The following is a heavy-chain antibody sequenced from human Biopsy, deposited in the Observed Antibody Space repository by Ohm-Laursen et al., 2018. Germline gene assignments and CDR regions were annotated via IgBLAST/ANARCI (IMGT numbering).Heavy chain of an antibody. D-gene: IGHD4-11*01. J-gene: IGHJ6*02. CDR2: IYYSVMT. CDR3: ARDSGILNYGNFKYYHYYGMDV. Sequence: TLSLTCIVSGDSVTKYYWSWIRQPPGKGLEWIGHIYYSVMTNYNPSLQSRVSISVDTSRNQVSLTLSSVPAADTAVYYCARDSGILNYGNFKYYHYYGMDVWGQGTKVTVSS. CDR1: GDSVTKYY. V-gene: IGHV4-59*02.